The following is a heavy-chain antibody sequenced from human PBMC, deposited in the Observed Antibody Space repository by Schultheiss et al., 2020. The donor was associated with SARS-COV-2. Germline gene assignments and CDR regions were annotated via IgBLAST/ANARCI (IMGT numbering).Heavy chain of an antibody. V-gene: IGHV3-66*02. Sequence: GESLKISCAASGFTFSSYAMSWVRQAPGKGLEWVSVIYSGGSTYYADSVKGRFTISRDNSKNTLYLQMNSLRAEDTAVYYCARAGGPGSPKGGAWWFDPWGQGTLVTVSS. CDR2: IYSGGST. CDR1: GFTFSSYA. D-gene: IGHD3-10*01. J-gene: IGHJ5*02. CDR3: ARAGGPGSPKGGAWWFDP.